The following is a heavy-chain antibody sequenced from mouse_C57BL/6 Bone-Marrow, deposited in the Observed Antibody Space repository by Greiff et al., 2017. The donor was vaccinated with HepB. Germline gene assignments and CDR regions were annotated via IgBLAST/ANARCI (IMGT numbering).Heavy chain of an antibody. J-gene: IGHJ4*01. D-gene: IGHD1-1*01. CDR3: SRTTVGAMDY. CDR1: GYSITSGYD. Sequence: EVQLQESGPGMVKPSQSLFLTCTVTGYSITSGYDWHWIRHFPGNKLEWMGYISYSGSTNYNPSLKSRISITHDTSKNHFFLKLNSVTTEDTATYYCSRTTVGAMDYWGQGTSVTVSS. CDR2: ISYSGST. V-gene: IGHV3-1*01.